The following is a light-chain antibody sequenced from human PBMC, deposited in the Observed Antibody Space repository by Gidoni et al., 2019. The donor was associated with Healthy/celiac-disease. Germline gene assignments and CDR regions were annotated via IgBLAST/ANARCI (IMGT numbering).Light chain of an antibody. V-gene: IGLV2-8*01. CDR1: SSDVGGYNY. CDR2: EVS. J-gene: IGLJ2*01. CDR3: SSYAGSFVV. Sequence: SALTQPPSASVYPGQSVTIACTGTSSDVGGYNYVSWYQQHPGKAPKRMSYEVSKRPSGVPDRFSGSKSGNTASLTVSGLQAEDEADYYCSSYAGSFVVFGGGTKLTVL.